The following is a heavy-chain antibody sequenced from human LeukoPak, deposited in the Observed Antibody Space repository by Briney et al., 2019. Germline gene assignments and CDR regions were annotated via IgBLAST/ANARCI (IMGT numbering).Heavy chain of an antibody. Sequence: GGSLRLSCAASRFTSNSYAMSWVRQAPGKGLEWVSVIGGSNGITFYVGSVKGRFTISRDNSKDTLYLQMNSLRAEDTAVYYCARNENSGWGYFDYWGQGTLVTVSS. D-gene: IGHD5-12*01. CDR1: RFTSNSYA. J-gene: IGHJ4*02. CDR3: ARNENSGWGYFDY. CDR2: IGGSNGIT. V-gene: IGHV3-23*01.